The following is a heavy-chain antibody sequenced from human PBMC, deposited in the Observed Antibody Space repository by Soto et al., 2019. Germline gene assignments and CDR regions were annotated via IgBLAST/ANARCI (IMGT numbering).Heavy chain of an antibody. J-gene: IGHJ6*02. CDR3: ANDSPEAAAGTYYYYGMDV. V-gene: IGHV3-23*01. D-gene: IGHD6-13*01. CDR2: ISGSGGST. Sequence: TGGSLRLSCAASGFTFSSYAMSWVRQAPGKGLEWVSAISGSGGSTYYADSVKGRFTISRDNSKNTLYLQMNSLRAEDTAVYYCANDSPEAAAGTYYYYGMDVRGQGTTVTAP. CDR1: GFTFSSYA.